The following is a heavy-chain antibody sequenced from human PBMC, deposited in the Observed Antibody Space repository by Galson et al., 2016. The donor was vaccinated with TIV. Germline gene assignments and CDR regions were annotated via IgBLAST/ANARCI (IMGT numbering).Heavy chain of an antibody. CDR3: ARTTGAGIAARVLFDF. D-gene: IGHD6-6*01. J-gene: IGHJ4*02. Sequence: WIGTIYYTGITFYNPSLESRVTVSVDTSKNHFSLKLSSVSAADTAVYYCARTTGAGIAARVLFDFWSQGTLVTVSS. V-gene: IGHV4-39*07. CDR2: IYYTGIT.